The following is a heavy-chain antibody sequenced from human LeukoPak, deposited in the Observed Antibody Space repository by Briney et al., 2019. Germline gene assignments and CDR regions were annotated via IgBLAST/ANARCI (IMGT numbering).Heavy chain of an antibody. CDR2: INPNSGGT. CDR3: ARGEGWNYNNAFDI. J-gene: IGHJ3*02. Sequence: ASVKVSCKASGYTFTGYYMHWVRQAPGQGLEWMGWINPNSGGTNYAQKFQGWVTMTRDTSISTAYMELSRLRSDDTAVYYCARGEGWNYNNAFDIWGQGTMVTVSS. CDR1: GYTFTGYY. V-gene: IGHV1-2*04. D-gene: IGHD1-7*01.